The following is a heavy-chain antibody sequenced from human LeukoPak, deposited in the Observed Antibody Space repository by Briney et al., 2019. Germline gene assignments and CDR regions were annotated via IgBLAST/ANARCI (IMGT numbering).Heavy chain of an antibody. Sequence: GESLMISCEGSGYTFTNYWFGSGRNKPRRGVEWMSVIYPGDADTRYSPSFQGQVTISADKSISTAYLQWSSLKASDTAMYYCARRYDNSEYFTYWGQGPLVTVSS. CDR1: GYTFTNYW. D-gene: IGHD3-22*01. J-gene: IGHJ4*02. CDR2: IYPGDADT. V-gene: IGHV5-51*01. CDR3: ARRYDNSEYFTY.